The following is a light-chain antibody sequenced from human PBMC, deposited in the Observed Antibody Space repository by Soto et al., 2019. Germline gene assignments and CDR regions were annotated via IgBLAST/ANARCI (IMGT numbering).Light chain of an antibody. J-gene: IGKJ1*01. CDR2: WAS. V-gene: IGKV4-1*01. CDR3: QQYYETPLA. CDR1: QSVLYSANSKNY. Sequence: IVLTQSPDSLAVSLGERATINCKSSQSVLYSANSKNYLAWFQQKAGRPPKLLIYWASTRESGVPDRFSGSGSGTDFTLTISSLQAEDVAVYYCQQYYETPLAFGQGTKVEIK.